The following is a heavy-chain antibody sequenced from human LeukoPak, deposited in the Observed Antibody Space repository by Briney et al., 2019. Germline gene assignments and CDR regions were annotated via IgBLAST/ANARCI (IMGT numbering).Heavy chain of an antibody. CDR1: GGSISGSY. D-gene: IGHD4-17*01. J-gene: IGHJ4*02. V-gene: IGHV4-59*01. CDR2: MYNSGST. CDR3: ARGIESYGDYGY. Sequence: SETLSLTCIVPGGSISGSYWSWIRQPPGKGLEWIAYMYNSGSTNYNPSLKSRVTISIDTSKNQFSLKLSSLTAADTAIYYCARGIESYGDYGYWGQGILVTVSS.